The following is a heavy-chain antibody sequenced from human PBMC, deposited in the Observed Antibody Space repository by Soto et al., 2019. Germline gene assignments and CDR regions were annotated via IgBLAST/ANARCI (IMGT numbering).Heavy chain of an antibody. D-gene: IGHD3-22*01. CDR1: GGSISSYY. CDR2: IYTSGST. J-gene: IGHJ5*02. V-gene: IGHV4-4*07. CDR3: ARERGYYDSSRYWFDP. Sequence: PSETLSLTCTVSGGSISSYYWSWIRQPAGKGLEWIGRIYTSGSTNYNPSLKSRVTMSVDTSKNQFSLKLSSVTAADTAVYYCARERGYYDSSRYWFDPWGQGTLVTVSS.